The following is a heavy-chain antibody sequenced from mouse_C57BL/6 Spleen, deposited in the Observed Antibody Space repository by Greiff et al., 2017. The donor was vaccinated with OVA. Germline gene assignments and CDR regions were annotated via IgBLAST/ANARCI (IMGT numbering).Heavy chain of an antibody. V-gene: IGHV8-12*01. CDR2: IYWDDDT. J-gene: IGHJ4*01. CDR3: ARRRTHYYGSSYAMDY. Sequence: QVQLQQSGPGILQSSQTLSLTCSFSGFSLSTSGMGVSWLRPPSGKGLEWLAHIYWDDDTPYNPSLKSRLTISKGTSRNQVFLKITSVNTADTATYYCARRRTHYYGSSYAMDYWGKGTQSPSPQ. D-gene: IGHD1-1*01. CDR1: GFSLSTSGMG.